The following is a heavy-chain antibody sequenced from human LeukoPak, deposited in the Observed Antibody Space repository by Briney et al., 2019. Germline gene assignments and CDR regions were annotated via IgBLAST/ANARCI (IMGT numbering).Heavy chain of an antibody. V-gene: IGHV4-39*01. CDR3: ARQSGDQSSAWYFDA. Sequence: SETLSLTCTVSGVSLRSSGHWWVWIRQPPGKGLEWIGSIHYSGKVYYNPSLKSRVTTSVDTSTDQFSLRLSSATAADTAIYYCARQSGDQSSAWYFDAWGQGTLVTVSS. CDR1: GVSLRSSGHW. CDR2: IHYSGKV. D-gene: IGHD6-19*01. J-gene: IGHJ4*02.